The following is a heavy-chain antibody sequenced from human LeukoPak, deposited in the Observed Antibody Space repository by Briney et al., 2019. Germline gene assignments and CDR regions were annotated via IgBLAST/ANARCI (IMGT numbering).Heavy chain of an antibody. D-gene: IGHD1-7*01. CDR1: GFTFSSYD. CDR3: AKVTGTTSRRAPFDY. CDR2: ISGSGGST. Sequence: GGSLRLSCAASGFTFSSYDMSWVRQAPGKGLEWVAAISGSGGSTYYADSVKGRFTISRDNSKNTLYLQMNSLRAEDTAVYYCAKVTGTTSRRAPFDYWGQGTLVTVSS. J-gene: IGHJ4*02. V-gene: IGHV3-23*01.